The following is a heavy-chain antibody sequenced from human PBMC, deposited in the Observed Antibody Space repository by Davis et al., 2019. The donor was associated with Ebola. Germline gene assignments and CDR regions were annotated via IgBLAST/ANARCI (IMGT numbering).Heavy chain of an antibody. D-gene: IGHD6-19*01. CDR2: IYYSDSGST. Sequence: PGGSLRLSCTVSNGSISAYYWVWIRQSPGKGPEWIGYIYYSDSGSTNYNPSLKSRVTISVDTSRNKVSLKLRSVTAADTAVYYCVRDQWQLRYWGQGILVTVSS. CDR1: NGSISAYY. CDR3: VRDQWQLRY. V-gene: IGHV4-59*01. J-gene: IGHJ4*02.